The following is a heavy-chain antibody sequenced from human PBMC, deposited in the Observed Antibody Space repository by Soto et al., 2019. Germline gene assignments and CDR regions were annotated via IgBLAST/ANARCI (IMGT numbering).Heavy chain of an antibody. CDR3: ARVLVVVVAATRDYYYGMDV. CDR2: IIPIFGTA. V-gene: IGHV1-69*13. Sequence: EASVKVSCKASGGTFSSYAISWVRQAPGQGLEWMGGIIPIFGTANYAQKFQGRVTITADESTSTAYMELSSLRSEDTAVYYCARVLVVVVAATRDYYYGMDVWGQGTTVTVSS. CDR1: GGTFSSYA. J-gene: IGHJ6*02. D-gene: IGHD2-15*01.